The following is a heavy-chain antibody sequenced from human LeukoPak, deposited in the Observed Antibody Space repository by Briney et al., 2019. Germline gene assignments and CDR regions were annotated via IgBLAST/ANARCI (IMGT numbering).Heavy chain of an antibody. Sequence: SETLSLTCTVSGGSISSYYWSWIRQPAGKGLEWIGRIYSSGNTNYNPSLKSRVTMSVEAPKNQFSLKLSFVTAADTAVYYCARGGSYYGDHQFDYWGQGTLVTVSS. CDR1: GGSISSYY. J-gene: IGHJ4*02. D-gene: IGHD1-26*01. CDR2: IYSSGNT. V-gene: IGHV4-4*07. CDR3: ARGGSYYGDHQFDY.